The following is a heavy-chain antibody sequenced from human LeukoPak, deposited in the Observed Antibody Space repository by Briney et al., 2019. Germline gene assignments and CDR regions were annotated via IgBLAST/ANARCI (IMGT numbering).Heavy chain of an antibody. V-gene: IGHV3-30*02. CDR2: IRYDGSNK. D-gene: IGHD3-9*01. J-gene: IGHJ4*02. Sequence: GGSLRLSCAASGFTFSSYGMHWVRQAPGKGLEWVAFIRYDGSNKYYADSVKGRFTMSRDNAKNSLYLQMNSLRAEDTAVYYCARATTYDILTGYFDYWGQGTLVTVSS. CDR3: ARATTYDILTGYFDY. CDR1: GFTFSSYG.